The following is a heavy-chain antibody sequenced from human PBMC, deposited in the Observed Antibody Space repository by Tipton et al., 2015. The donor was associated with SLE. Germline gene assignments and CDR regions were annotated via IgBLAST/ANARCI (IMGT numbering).Heavy chain of an antibody. CDR2: ISGIGDRT. Sequence: QLVQSGGGLIQPGGSLRLSCAASGFTVSSNYMSWVRQAPGKGLEWVSAISGIGDRTYYADSVKGRFTISRDNSNNAVFLQMNSLRAEDTAVYYCAKLRGWELVHYYMDVWGKGTTVTVSS. J-gene: IGHJ6*03. CDR3: AKLRGWELVHYYMDV. V-gene: IGHV3-23*04. CDR1: GFTVSSNY. D-gene: IGHD1-7*01.